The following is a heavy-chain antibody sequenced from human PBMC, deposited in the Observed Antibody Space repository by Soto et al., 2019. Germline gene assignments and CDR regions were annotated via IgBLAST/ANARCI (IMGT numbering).Heavy chain of an antibody. Sequence: EVQLLESGGGLVQPAGSLRLSCAASGLSFGSYGINWVRQAPGKGLEWVSGISGSGVKTYYADSVKGRFTNSRDNSKDTVYLQVNRLRAEDTAVYVCAKALRMVYDTDAFDSWGQGTVVSVSS. D-gene: IGHD2-8*01. J-gene: IGHJ3*02. V-gene: IGHV3-23*01. CDR3: AKALRMVYDTDAFDS. CDR1: GLSFGSYG. CDR2: ISGSGVKT.